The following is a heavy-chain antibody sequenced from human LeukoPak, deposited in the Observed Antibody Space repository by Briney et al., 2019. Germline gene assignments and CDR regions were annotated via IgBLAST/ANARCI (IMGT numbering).Heavy chain of an antibody. CDR2: IYPGDSDT. Sequence: KPGESLKISCKGSGYSFTSYWIGWVRQMPGKGLEWMGIIYPGDSDTRYSPSFQGQVTISADKSISTAYLQWSSLKASDTAMYYCARLLGIRRWLQLAADYWGQGTLVTVSS. CDR1: GYSFTSYW. J-gene: IGHJ4*02. D-gene: IGHD5-24*01. CDR3: ARLLGIRRWLQLAADY. V-gene: IGHV5-51*03.